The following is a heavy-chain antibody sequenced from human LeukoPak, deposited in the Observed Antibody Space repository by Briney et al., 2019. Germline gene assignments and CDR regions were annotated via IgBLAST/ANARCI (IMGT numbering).Heavy chain of an antibody. D-gene: IGHD3-22*01. Sequence: ASVKVSCKASGYTFTSYYMHWVRQAPGQGLEWMGIINPSGGSTSYAQKFQGRVTMTRDTSTSTVYVELSSLRSEDTAVYYCARARTDYYDSSGYYHNWFDPWGQGTLVTVSS. CDR3: ARARTDYYDSSGYYHNWFDP. J-gene: IGHJ5*02. V-gene: IGHV1-46*01. CDR1: GYTFTSYY. CDR2: INPSGGST.